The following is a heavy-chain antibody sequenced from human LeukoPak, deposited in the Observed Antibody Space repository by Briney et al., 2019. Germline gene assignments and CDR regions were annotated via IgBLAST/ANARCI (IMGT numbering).Heavy chain of an antibody. D-gene: IGHD6-13*01. CDR2: IYYSGST. V-gene: IGHV4-59*01. CDR3: ARGPPSSSWSEDY. J-gene: IGHJ4*02. Sequence: KPSETLSLTCTVSGGSISSYYWSWIRQPPGKGLEWIGYIYYSGSTNYNPSLKSRVTISVDTSKNQFSLKLSSVTAADTAVYYCARGPPSSSWSEDYWGQGTLVTVSS. CDR1: GGSISSYY.